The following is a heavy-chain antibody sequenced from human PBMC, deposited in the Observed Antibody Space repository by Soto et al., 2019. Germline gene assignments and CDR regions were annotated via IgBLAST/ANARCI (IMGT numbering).Heavy chain of an antibody. J-gene: IGHJ4*02. CDR1: GFTFSSYG. V-gene: IGHV3-30*18. D-gene: IGHD3-22*01. Sequence: PGGSLRLSCAASGFTFSSYGMHWVRQAPGKGLEWVAVISYDGSNKYYADSVKGRFTISRDNSKNTLYLQMNSLRAEDTAVYYCAKDLDKYYYDSSDESGIDYWVQGTLVTVSS. CDR3: AKDLDKYYYDSSDESGIDY. CDR2: ISYDGSNK.